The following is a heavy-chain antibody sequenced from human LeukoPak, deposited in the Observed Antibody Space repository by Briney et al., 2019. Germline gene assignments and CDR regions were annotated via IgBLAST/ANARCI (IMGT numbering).Heavy chain of an antibody. CDR1: GYTFTSYY. Sequence: ASVKVSCKASGYTFTSYYMHWVRQAPGQGLEWMGIINPSGGSTSYAQKFQGRVTMTRDTSTSTVYMELSSLRSEDTAVYYCARGGETLLLWFGELLSYYFDYWGQGTLVTVSS. J-gene: IGHJ4*02. CDR3: ARGGETLLLWFGELLSYYFDY. V-gene: IGHV1-46*01. CDR2: INPSGGST. D-gene: IGHD3-10*01.